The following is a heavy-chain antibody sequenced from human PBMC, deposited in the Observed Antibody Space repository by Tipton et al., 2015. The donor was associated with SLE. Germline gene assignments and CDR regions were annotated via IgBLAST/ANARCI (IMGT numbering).Heavy chain of an antibody. CDR3: ARGHYLRGFDI. CDR1: GGSISTYY. D-gene: IGHD3-10*01. V-gene: IGHV4-59*01. Sequence: TLSLTCTVSGGSISTYYWSWIRQPPGKGLEWIGYIYYSGSTNYNPSLKSRVTISVDTSKNQFSLKLRSVTAADTAVYYCARGHYLRGFDIWGQGTMVTVSS. J-gene: IGHJ3*02. CDR2: IYYSGST.